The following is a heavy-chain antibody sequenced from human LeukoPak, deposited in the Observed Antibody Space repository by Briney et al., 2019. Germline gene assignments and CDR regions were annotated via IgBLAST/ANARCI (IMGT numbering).Heavy chain of an antibody. CDR2: VSGSGGST. CDR3: AKSSYYDSSGYYREYYFDY. CDR1: GFTFSSYA. V-gene: IGHV3-23*01. J-gene: IGHJ4*02. Sequence: GGPLRLSCAASGFTFSSYAMSWVRQAPGKGLEWVSGVSGSGGSTYYADSVKGRFTISRDNSKSTLFLQMNSLRAEDTAVYYCAKSSYYDSSGYYREYYFDYWGQGTLVTVSS. D-gene: IGHD3-22*01.